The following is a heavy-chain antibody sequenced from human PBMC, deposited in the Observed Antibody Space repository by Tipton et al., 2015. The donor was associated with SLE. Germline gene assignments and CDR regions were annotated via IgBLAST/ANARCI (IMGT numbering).Heavy chain of an antibody. CDR1: GGSISSYS. J-gene: IGHJ5*02. Sequence: TLSLTCTVSGGSISSYSWSWIRQPPGKGLEWIGYIYYSGSTNYNPSLKSRVTISVDTSKNQFSLKLSSVTAADAAVYYCARFTYYESPCDPWGQVPLVGVAS. D-gene: IGHD3-22*01. CDR2: IYYSGST. CDR3: ARFTYYESPCDP. V-gene: IGHV4-59*01.